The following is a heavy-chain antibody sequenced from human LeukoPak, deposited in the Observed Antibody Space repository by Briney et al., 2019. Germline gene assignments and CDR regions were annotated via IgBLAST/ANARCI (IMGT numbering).Heavy chain of an antibody. J-gene: IGHJ4*02. D-gene: IGHD2-21*02. CDR2: ISWNSGSI. CDR1: GFTFDDYA. V-gene: IGHV3-9*01. Sequence: QPGRSLRLSCAASGFTFDDYAMHWVRQAPGKGLEWVSGISWNSGSIGYADSVKGRFTISRDNAKNSLYLQMNSLRAEDTALYYCAKTATSPYYFDYWAREPWSPSPQ. CDR3: AKTATSPYYFDY.